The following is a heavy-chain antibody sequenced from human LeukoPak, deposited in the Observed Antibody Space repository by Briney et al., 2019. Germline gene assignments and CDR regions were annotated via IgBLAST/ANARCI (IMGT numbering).Heavy chain of an antibody. V-gene: IGHV4-61*01. D-gene: IGHD4-17*01. Sequence: PSETLSLTCTVSGGSVSSGSYYWSWIRQPPGKGLEWIGYIYYSGSTNYNPSLKSRVTISVDTSKNQFSLKLSSVTAADTAVYYCARDRVGDYAFDYWGQGTLVTVSS. CDR1: GGSVSSGSYY. CDR3: ARDRVGDYAFDY. J-gene: IGHJ4*02. CDR2: IYYSGST.